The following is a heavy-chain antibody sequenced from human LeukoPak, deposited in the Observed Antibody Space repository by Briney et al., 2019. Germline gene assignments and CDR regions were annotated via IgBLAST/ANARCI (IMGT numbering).Heavy chain of an antibody. CDR1: GFTFSSYT. Sequence: RGSLRLSCAASGFTFSSYTMSWVRQAPGKGLEWVSTITTSDGNTYYADSVKGRFTVSRDNSKNTLFLQMNSLRADDTAVYYCAQQLGYCSGGTCYFTYWGQGTLVTVSS. CDR3: AQQLGYCSGGTCYFTY. J-gene: IGHJ4*02. V-gene: IGHV3-23*01. CDR2: ITTSDGNT. D-gene: IGHD2-15*01.